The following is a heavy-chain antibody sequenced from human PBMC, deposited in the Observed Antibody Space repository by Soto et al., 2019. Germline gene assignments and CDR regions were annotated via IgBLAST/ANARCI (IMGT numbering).Heavy chain of an antibody. CDR1: GFTFKNYD. J-gene: IGHJ4*02. D-gene: IGHD3-10*01. CDR3: AKNRQFRSYYESAGHYDN. CDR2: ISGSGGVT. V-gene: IGHV3-23*01. Sequence: EVELLESGGGLVQPGGSLRLSCVASGFTFKNYDMRWIRQAPGKGLEWVSGISGSGGVTYYADSVKGRFTISRANSKHTLYLQMNSLRAEDTAIYYCAKNRQFRSYYESAGHYDNWGQGTLVTVSS.